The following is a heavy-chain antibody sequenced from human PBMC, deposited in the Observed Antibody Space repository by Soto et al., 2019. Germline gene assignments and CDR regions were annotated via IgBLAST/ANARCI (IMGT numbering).Heavy chain of an antibody. J-gene: IGHJ4*02. CDR1: GFTFSTYW. CDR2: IKQDGSEQ. V-gene: IGHV3-7*01. D-gene: IGHD1-26*01. CDR3: ARDFWGATSDY. Sequence: EVQLVESGGGLVQPGGSLRLSCAASGFTFSTYWMSWVRQAPGKGLEWVANIKQDGSEQYYVDSVKGRFTISRDNAKDSLYLQMNGLRADDTAVYYCARDFWGATSDYWGQGTLVTVSS.